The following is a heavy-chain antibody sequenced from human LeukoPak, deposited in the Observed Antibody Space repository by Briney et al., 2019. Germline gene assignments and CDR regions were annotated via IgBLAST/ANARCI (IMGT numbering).Heavy chain of an antibody. V-gene: IGHV3-33*01. CDR2: IWYDGSNK. CDR3: ARDQMDQIPVPYGMDV. CDR1: GFTFSSYG. D-gene: IGHD5-24*01. Sequence: GGSLRLSCAASGFTFSSYGMPWVRQAPGKGLEWVAVIWYDGSNKYYADSVKGRFTISRDNSKNTLYLQMNSLRAEDTAVYYCARDQMDQIPVPYGMDVWGQGTTVTVSS. J-gene: IGHJ6*02.